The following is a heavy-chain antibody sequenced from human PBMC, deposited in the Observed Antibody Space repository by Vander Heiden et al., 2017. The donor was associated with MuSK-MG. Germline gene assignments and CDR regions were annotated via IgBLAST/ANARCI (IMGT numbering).Heavy chain of an antibody. J-gene: IGHJ3*02. CDR3: AKDMGGQLGFDI. D-gene: IGHD2-2*01. CDR2: ISWNSGSI. CDR1: GFTFDDYA. Sequence: EVQLVESGGGLLQPGRSLRLSCAASGFTFDDYAMHWVRQAPGKGLEWVSGISWNSGSIGYADSVKGRFTISRDNAKNSLYLQMNSLRAEDTALYYCAKDMGGQLGFDIWGQGTMVTVSS. V-gene: IGHV3-9*01.